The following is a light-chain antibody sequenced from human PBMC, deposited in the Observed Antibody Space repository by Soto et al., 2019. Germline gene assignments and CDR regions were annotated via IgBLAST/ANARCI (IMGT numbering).Light chain of an antibody. CDR2: GAS. V-gene: IGKV3-15*01. CDR1: QSVSSD. J-gene: IGKJ1*01. Sequence: ETVMTQSPATLSMSPGERATLSCRASQSVSSDLAWYQQRPGQAPRVLIYGASTRATGFPARFSGSGSGTEFTLTISSLQSEDFAINYCQQYNNRPRTFGQGTKVDIK. CDR3: QQYNNRPRT.